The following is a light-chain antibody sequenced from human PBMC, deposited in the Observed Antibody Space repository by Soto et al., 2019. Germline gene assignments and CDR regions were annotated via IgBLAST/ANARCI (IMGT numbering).Light chain of an antibody. CDR2: AAS. CDR1: PGVTSNS. Sequence: EIVLTQSPGTLSLSPGERATLSCRASPGVTSNSLAWYQQKPGQAPRLLIYAASSRTNGIPDRFSGGGSGTDFTLTISRLEPEDFAVYYCHQYGSSHPSTFGQGTKLEIK. J-gene: IGKJ2*01. V-gene: IGKV3-20*01. CDR3: HQYGSSHPST.